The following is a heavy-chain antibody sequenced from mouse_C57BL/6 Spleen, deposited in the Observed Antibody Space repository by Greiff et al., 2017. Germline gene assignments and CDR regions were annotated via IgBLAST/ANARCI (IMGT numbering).Heavy chain of an antibody. CDR2: IYPGDGDT. CDR1: GYAFSSYW. V-gene: IGHV1-80*01. Sequence: VHLVESGAELVKPGASVKISCKASGYAFSSYWMNWVKQRPGKGLEWIGQIYPGDGDTNYNGKFKGKATLTADKSSSTAYMQLSSLTSEDSAVYFCARRGGYGNPAWFAYWGQGTLVTVSA. J-gene: IGHJ3*01. CDR3: ARRGGYGNPAWFAY. D-gene: IGHD2-1*01.